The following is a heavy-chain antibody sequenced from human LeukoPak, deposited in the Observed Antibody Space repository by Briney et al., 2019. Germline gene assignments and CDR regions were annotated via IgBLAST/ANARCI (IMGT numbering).Heavy chain of an antibody. D-gene: IGHD4-17*01. CDR1: GYTFTSYG. Sequence: ASVKVSCEASGYTFTSYGISWVRQVPGQGLEWMGWISAYNGNTNYAQKLQGRVTMPTDTSTSTAYMELRSLRSDDTAVYYCARRENDYGDYSLRYWGQGTLVTVSS. J-gene: IGHJ4*02. V-gene: IGHV1-18*01. CDR2: ISAYNGNT. CDR3: ARRENDYGDYSLRY.